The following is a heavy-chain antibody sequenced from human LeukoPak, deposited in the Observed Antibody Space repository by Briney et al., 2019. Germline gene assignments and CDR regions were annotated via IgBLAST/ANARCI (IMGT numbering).Heavy chain of an antibody. J-gene: IGHJ5*02. V-gene: IGHV4-59*01. Sequence: SETLSLTCTVSGGSISSYYWSWIRQPPGKGLEWIGYIYYSGSTNYNPSLKSRVTISVDTSKNQFSLKLSSVTAADTAVYYCAREGYSSSSGSQGFDPWGQGTLVTVSS. D-gene: IGHD6-6*01. CDR1: GGSISSYY. CDR2: IYYSGST. CDR3: AREGYSSSSGSQGFDP.